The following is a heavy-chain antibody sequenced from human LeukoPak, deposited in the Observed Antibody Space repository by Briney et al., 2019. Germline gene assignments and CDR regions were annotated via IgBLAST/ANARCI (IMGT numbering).Heavy chain of an antibody. CDR3: ARVRCISTSCPIDY. CDR1: GGSINSYY. V-gene: IGHV4-59*01. D-gene: IGHD2-2*01. CDR2: IYYSGST. Sequence: SETLSLTCTVSGGSINSYYWSWIRQPPGKGLEWIGSIYYSGSTKYNPSLKSRVTISVDTSKNQFSLKLSSVTAADTAVYYCARVRCISTSCPIDYWSQGTLVTVSS. J-gene: IGHJ4*02.